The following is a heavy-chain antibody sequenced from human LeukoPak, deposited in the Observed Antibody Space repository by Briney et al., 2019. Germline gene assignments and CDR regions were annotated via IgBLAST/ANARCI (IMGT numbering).Heavy chain of an antibody. Sequence: ASVKVSCKASGGTFSSYAISWVRQAPGQGLEWMGWINTNTGNPTYAQGLTGRFVFSLDTSVSTAYLQISSLKAEDTAVYYCARVAMVRGVITNPDFQHWGQGTLVTVSS. CDR3: ARVAMVRGVITNPDFQH. D-gene: IGHD3-10*01. CDR1: GGTFSSYA. J-gene: IGHJ1*01. CDR2: INTNTGNP. V-gene: IGHV7-4-1*02.